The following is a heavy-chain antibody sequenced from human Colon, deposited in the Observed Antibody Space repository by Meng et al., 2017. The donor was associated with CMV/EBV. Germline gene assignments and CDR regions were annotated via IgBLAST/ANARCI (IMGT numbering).Heavy chain of an antibody. D-gene: IGHD2-21*02. J-gene: IGHJ4*02. Sequence: SCRTSGYTFSSYALSWVRQAPGRGLKWMGWISVDAQTPTYAQAFTGRFVISLDTSVRTTYLRIDSLRTDDTAVYFCTRDTPHRLFEYWGQGTLVTVSS. CDR1: GYTFSSYA. CDR3: TRDTPHRLFEY. V-gene: IGHV7-4-1*01. CDR2: ISVDAQTP.